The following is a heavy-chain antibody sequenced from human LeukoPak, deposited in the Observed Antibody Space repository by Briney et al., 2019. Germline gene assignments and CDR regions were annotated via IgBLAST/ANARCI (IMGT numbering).Heavy chain of an antibody. CDR3: ARGIIGYYFDY. J-gene: IGHJ4*02. D-gene: IGHD2-15*01. CDR1: GYTFTIYG. V-gene: IGHV1-18*01. CDR2: ISAYGNT. Sequence: PSASVTVSCKTSGYTFTIYGIRWLRQAPGQGLEWMGLISAYGNTNYAQNLQGRVTMTTDTSTSTAYMELRSLRSDDTAVYYCARGIIGYYFDYWGQGTLVTVSS.